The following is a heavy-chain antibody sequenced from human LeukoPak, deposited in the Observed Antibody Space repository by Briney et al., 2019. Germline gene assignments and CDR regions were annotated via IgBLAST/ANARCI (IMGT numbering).Heavy chain of an antibody. CDR2: ITHSGST. CDR3: ARLPDYDSSGYKAY. V-gene: IGHV4-34*01. Sequence: SETLSLTCTLSGGSFSTYFWSWIRQPPGKGLEWIGEITHSGSTKYNPSLKSRLNMSLDGSKKQFSLKLSSVTAADTAVYYCARLPDYDSSGYKAYWGQGTLVTVSS. CDR1: GGSFSTYF. J-gene: IGHJ4*02. D-gene: IGHD3-22*01.